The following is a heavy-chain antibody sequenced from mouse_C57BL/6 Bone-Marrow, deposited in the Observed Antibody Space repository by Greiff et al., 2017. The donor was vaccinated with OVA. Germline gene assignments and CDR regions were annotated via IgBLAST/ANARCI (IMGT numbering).Heavy chain of an antibody. CDR1: GFTFTDYY. J-gene: IGHJ3*01. Sequence: EVKLVESGGGLVQPGGSLSLSCAASGFTFTDYYMSWVRQPPGKALEWLGFIRNKANGYTTEYSASVKGRFTISRDNSQSILYLQMNALRAEDSATYYCARYYGNYGFAYWGQGTLVTVSA. CDR2: IRNKANGYTT. CDR3: ARYYGNYGFAY. V-gene: IGHV7-3*01. D-gene: IGHD2-1*01.